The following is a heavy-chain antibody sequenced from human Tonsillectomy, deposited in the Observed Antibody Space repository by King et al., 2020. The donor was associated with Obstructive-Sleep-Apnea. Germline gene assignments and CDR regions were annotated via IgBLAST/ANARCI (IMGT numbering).Heavy chain of an antibody. CDR2: IFSNDEK. Sequence: VTLKESGPVLVKPTETLTLTCTVSGFSLSTARMGVSWIRQPPGKALEWLAHIFSNDEKSYSTSLKSRLPISKDTTKSQVVLTMTNMDPVDTATYYCARSKNTAMVSYYGMDVWGQGTTVTVSS. J-gene: IGHJ6*02. D-gene: IGHD5-18*01. V-gene: IGHV2-26*01. CDR3: ARSKNTAMVSYYGMDV. CDR1: GFSLSTARMG.